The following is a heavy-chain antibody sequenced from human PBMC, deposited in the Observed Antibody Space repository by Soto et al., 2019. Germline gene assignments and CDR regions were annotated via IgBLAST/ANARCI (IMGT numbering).Heavy chain of an antibody. Sequence: ASVKVSCKASGYTFTSYYMHWVRQAPGQGLEWMGIINPSGGSTSYAQKFQGRVTMTTDTSTSTVYTELSSLRSEDTAVYYCASYGSESYDFDDWGQGTLATVSS. CDR3: ASYGSESYDFDD. V-gene: IGHV1-46*01. D-gene: IGHD3-10*01. J-gene: IGHJ4*02. CDR1: GYTFTSYY. CDR2: INPSGGST.